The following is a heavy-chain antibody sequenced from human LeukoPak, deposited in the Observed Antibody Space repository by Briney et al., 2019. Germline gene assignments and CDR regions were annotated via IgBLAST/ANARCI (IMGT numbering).Heavy chain of an antibody. CDR1: GFTFSTYW. CDR3: ARVRRLDYYFYMDV. CDR2: IKQDGSEK. J-gene: IGHJ6*03. V-gene: IGHV3-7*01. Sequence: GGSLRLSCAASGFTFSTYWMSWVRQAPGTGLEWVANIKQDGSEKYYADSVKGRFIISRDNAKNSLFLQMNSLRVEDTTVYYCARVRRLDYYFYMDVWGKGTTVTVSS.